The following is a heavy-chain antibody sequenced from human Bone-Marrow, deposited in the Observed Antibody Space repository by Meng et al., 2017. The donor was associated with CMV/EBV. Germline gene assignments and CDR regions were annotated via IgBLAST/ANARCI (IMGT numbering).Heavy chain of an antibody. Sequence: SETLSLTCTVSGGSVSSGSYYWSWIRQPPGKGLEWIGYIYYSGSTNYNPSLKSRVTISVDTSKNQFSLKLSSVTAADTAVYYCARDDIPISAAGKAYYYYYGMDVWGQGTTVTVS. J-gene: IGHJ6*02. CDR1: GGSVSSGSYY. D-gene: IGHD6-13*01. CDR2: IYYSGST. CDR3: ARDDIPISAAGKAYYYYYGMDV. V-gene: IGHV4-61*01.